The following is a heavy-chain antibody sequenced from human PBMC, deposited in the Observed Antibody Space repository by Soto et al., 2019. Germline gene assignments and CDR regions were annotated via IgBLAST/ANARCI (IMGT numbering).Heavy chain of an antibody. CDR2: IKGDGSEK. V-gene: IGHV3-7*05. J-gene: IGHJ6*02. D-gene: IGHD3-22*01. CDR1: EFTFNTYW. Sequence: EVQLVESGGGLVQPGGSLRLSCLASEFTFNTYWMNWVRQAPGRGLEWVANIKGDGSEKNYVYSVKGRFSISRDNDKNSLYLQMNSLRGEETAVYFCARDWGTPGRGSAVCYYYHAGMYVWGQGTTGSVSS. CDR3: ARDWGTPGRGSAVCYYYHAGMYV.